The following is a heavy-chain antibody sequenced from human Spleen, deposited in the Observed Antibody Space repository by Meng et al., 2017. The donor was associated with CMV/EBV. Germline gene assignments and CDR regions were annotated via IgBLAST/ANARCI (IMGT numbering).Heavy chain of an antibody. V-gene: IGHV3-23*01. CDR2: ISGNGGNS. CDR1: GFTFSSYS. D-gene: IGHD1-26*01. Sequence: GGSLRLSCAASGFTFSSYSMNWVRQAPGKGLEWVSAISGNGGNSYYADSVKGRFTISRDNSKNTVYLQMSSLRAEDTALYYCAKVWGNWGQGTLVTVSS. J-gene: IGHJ4*02. CDR3: AKVWGN.